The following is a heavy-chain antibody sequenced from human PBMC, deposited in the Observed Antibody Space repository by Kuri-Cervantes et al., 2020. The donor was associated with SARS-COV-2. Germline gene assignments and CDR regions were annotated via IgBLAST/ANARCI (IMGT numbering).Heavy chain of an antibody. Sequence: SETLSLTCTVSGCSISSSSYYGGWIRQPPGKGLEWIGSSYYSGSTYYNPSLKSRVTISVDTSKNQYSLKLRSVTAADTAVYYCVRGDVVVVPAAIPLGYYYYMDVWGKGTTVTVSS. J-gene: IGHJ6*03. V-gene: IGHV4-39*01. CDR1: GCSISSSSYY. CDR3: VRGDVVVVPAAIPLGYYYYMDV. D-gene: IGHD2-2*02. CDR2: SYYSGST.